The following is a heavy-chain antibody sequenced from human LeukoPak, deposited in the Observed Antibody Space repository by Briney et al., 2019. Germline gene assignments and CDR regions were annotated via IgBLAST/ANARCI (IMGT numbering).Heavy chain of an antibody. CDR2: TYYRSKWYN. J-gene: IGHJ6*02. CDR3: AGGLFQDGMDV. D-gene: IGHD3-16*01. Sequence: SQTVSLTCAISGASVPRYLAAGQWTTHSPSTGLQWQRRTYYRSKWYNDYAVSVKSRITINPDTSKNQFSLQLNSVTPEDTAVFYCAGGLFQDGMDVWGQGTTVTVSS. V-gene: IGHV6-1*01. CDR1: GASVPRYLAA.